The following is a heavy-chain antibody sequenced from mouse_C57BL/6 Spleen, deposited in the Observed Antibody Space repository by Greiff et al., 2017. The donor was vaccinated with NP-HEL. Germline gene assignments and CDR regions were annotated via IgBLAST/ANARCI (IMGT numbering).Heavy chain of an antibody. Sequence: EVMLVESGGGLVQPGGSMKLSCVASGFTFSNYWMNWVRQSPEKGLEWVAQIRLKSDNYATHYAESVKGRFTISRDDSKSSVYLQMNNLRAEDTGIYYCTTAQATGAMDYWGQGTSVTVSS. D-gene: IGHD3-2*02. V-gene: IGHV6-3*01. CDR3: TTAQATGAMDY. CDR1: GFTFSNYW. CDR2: IRLKSDNYAT. J-gene: IGHJ4*01.